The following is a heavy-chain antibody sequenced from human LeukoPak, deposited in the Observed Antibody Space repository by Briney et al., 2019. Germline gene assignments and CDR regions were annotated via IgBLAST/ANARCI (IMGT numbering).Heavy chain of an antibody. V-gene: IGHV1-18*01. CDR3: ARDRGRGSTSCYDY. J-gene: IGHJ4*02. CDR1: GYTFTSYG. Sequence: ASVKVSCKASGYTFTSYGISWVRQAPGQGLEWMGWISAYNGNTNYAQKLQGRVTMTTDTSTSTAYMELRSLRSDDTAVCYCARDRGRGSTSCYDYWGQGTLVTVSS. CDR2: ISAYNGNT. D-gene: IGHD2-2*01.